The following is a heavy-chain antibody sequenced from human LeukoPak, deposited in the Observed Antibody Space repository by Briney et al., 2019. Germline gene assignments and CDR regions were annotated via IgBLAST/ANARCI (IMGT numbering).Heavy chain of an antibody. Sequence: GGSLRLSCAASGFTFSSYAMSWVRQAPGKGLEWVSAISGSGGSTYYADSVKGGFTISRDNSKNTLYLQMNSLRGEDTAVYYCATEGQGFANFDNWGQGTLVTVSS. CDR2: ISGSGGST. D-gene: IGHD3-3*01. J-gene: IGHJ4*02. CDR3: ATEGQGFANFDN. CDR1: GFTFSSYA. V-gene: IGHV3-23*01.